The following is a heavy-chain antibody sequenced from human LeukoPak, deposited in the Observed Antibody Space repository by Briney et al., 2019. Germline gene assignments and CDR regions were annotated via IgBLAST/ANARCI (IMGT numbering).Heavy chain of an antibody. CDR2: IRSKAYGGTT. Sequence: PGGSLRLSCTASGFIFGDYAMSWVRQAPGKGLEWVGFIRSKAYGGTTEYAASVKGRFTISRDDSKSIAYLQMNRLKTEDTAVYYCTRGVGGVGPTTRPFWGQGTLVTVSS. CDR3: TRGVGGVGPTTRPF. CDR1: GFIFGDYA. V-gene: IGHV3-49*04. D-gene: IGHD1-26*01. J-gene: IGHJ4*02.